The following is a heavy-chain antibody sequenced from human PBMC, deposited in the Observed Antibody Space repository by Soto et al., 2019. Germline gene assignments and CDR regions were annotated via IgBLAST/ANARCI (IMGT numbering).Heavy chain of an antibody. Sequence: ASVKVSCKASGYTFTGYYMHWVRQAPGQGLEWMGWINPNSGGTNYAQKFQGRVTMTRDTSISTAYMELSGLRSDDTAVYYCARVFSLPAGPNYYGMDVWGQGTTVTVSS. J-gene: IGHJ6*02. CDR3: ARVFSLPAGPNYYGMDV. CDR1: GYTFTGYY. V-gene: IGHV1-2*02. CDR2: INPNSGGT.